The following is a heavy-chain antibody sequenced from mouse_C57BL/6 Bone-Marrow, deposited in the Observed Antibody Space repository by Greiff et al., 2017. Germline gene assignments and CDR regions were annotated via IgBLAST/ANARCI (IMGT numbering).Heavy chain of an antibody. Sequence: ESGAELVRPGASVKLSCTASGFNIKDDYMHWVKQRPEQGLEWIGWIDPENGDTEYASKFQGKATLTADTSSNTAYLQLSSLTSEDTAVYYCTTWIYYGSSYDWYFDVWGTGTTVTVSS. CDR2: IDPENGDT. J-gene: IGHJ1*03. V-gene: IGHV14-4*01. D-gene: IGHD1-1*01. CDR3: TTWIYYGSSYDWYFDV. CDR1: GFNIKDDY.